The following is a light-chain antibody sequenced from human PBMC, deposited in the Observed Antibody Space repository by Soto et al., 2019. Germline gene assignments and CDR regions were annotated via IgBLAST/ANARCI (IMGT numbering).Light chain of an antibody. V-gene: IGKV3-20*01. Sequence: EIVLTQSPGTLSLSPGERATLSCRASQSVSSSSYLAWYQQKPGQAPRLLIYGASSRATGIPDRFSGSGSATDFALTISRLEPEDFAVYYHRQYGSSPSYTFGQGTKLEIK. J-gene: IGKJ2*01. CDR3: RQYGSSPSYT. CDR1: QSVSSSSY. CDR2: GAS.